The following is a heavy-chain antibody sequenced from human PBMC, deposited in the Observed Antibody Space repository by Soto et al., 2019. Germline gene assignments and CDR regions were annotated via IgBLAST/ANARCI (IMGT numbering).Heavy chain of an antibody. CDR2: ISSSSSSI. CDR1: GFTVSNYN. V-gene: IGHV3-48*02. J-gene: IGHJ4*02. CDR3: AKISTTYERF. Sequence: GGSLRLSCAASGFTVSNYNMNWVRQAPGKGLEWVSFISSSSSSIYYAASVKGRFTISRDDAKNSLYLQMNSLRDEDTAVYYCAKISTTYERFWGQGTLVTVSS. D-gene: IGHD2-2*01.